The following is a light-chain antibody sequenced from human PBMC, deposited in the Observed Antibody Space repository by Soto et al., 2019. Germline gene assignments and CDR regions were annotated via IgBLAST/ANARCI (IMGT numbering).Light chain of an antibody. Sequence: EIVLTQSPGTLSLSPGERATLSCRASQRITNNYLAWYQQKPGRAHRLLIYGASSRATGIPDRFSGSGSGTDFTLTISRLVPEDFAMYYCQQYGYLVTFGGGTKVEIK. CDR1: QRITNNY. V-gene: IGKV3-20*01. J-gene: IGKJ4*01. CDR3: QQYGYLVT. CDR2: GAS.